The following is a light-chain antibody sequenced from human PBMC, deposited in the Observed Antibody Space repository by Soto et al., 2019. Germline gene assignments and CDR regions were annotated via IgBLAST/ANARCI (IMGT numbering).Light chain of an antibody. V-gene: IGKV1-5*03. CDR3: QHYDTYSPMWT. Sequence: DIQLAQSPSTLSASVGDRITITCRATQSSNWLAWYQQKPGKAPKLLIFEASRLESGVPSRFSSSGYGTEFTITISSLQPDDFGTYYCQHYDTYSPMWTFGQGTKVDVK. CDR1: QSSNW. J-gene: IGKJ1*01. CDR2: EAS.